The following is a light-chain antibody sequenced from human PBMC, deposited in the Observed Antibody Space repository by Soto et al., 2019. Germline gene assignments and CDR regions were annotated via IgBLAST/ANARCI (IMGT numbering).Light chain of an antibody. Sequence: QSVLSQPPSASGTPGQRVTISCSGSNSNIGRNSVNWYQLLPGTAPKLLIYKNNQRPSGVPDRFSASKSGTAASLAISGLQSEDEADYYCAAWDGSRNGAVFGGGTKLTVL. CDR2: KNN. CDR3: AAWDGSRNGAV. CDR1: NSNIGRNS. V-gene: IGLV1-44*01. J-gene: IGLJ2*01.